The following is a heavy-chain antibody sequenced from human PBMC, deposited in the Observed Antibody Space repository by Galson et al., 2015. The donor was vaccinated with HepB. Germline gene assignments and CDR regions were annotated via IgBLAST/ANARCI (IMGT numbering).Heavy chain of an antibody. Sequence: SCKASGYTFTSYAMHWVRQAPGQRLEWMGWINAGNGNTKYSQKFQGRVTITRDTSASTAYMELSSLRSEDTAVYYCARTGYCSSTSCMGWFDPWGQGTLVTVSS. CDR3: ARTGYCSSTSCMGWFDP. J-gene: IGHJ5*02. CDR2: INAGNGNT. CDR1: GYTFTSYA. D-gene: IGHD2-2*01. V-gene: IGHV1-3*01.